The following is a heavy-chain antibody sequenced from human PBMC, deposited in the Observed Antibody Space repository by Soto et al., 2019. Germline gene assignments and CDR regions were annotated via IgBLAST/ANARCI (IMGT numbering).Heavy chain of an antibody. CDR3: AKDRGVAPAASSYV. Sequence: VGSLRLSCAASGFTFSSYAMSWVRQAPGKGLEWVSAISGSGGSTYYADSVKGRSTTSRDNSKNTLYLQMNSLRAEDTAVYYCAKDRGVAPAASSYVWGQGTTVTVSS. V-gene: IGHV3-23*01. CDR1: GFTFSSYA. J-gene: IGHJ6*02. CDR2: ISGSGGST. D-gene: IGHD2-2*01.